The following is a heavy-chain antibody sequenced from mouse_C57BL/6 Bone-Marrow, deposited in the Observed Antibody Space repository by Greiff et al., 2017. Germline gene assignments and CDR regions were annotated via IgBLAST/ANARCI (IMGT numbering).Heavy chain of an antibody. V-gene: IGHV5-12*01. D-gene: IGHD4-1*01. Sequence: DVHLVESGGGLVQPGGSLKLSCAASGFTFSDYYMYWVRQTPEKRLEWVAYISNGGGSTYYPDTVKGRFTISRDNAKNTLYLQMSRLKSEDTAMYYCAGLWDGAGFAYWGQGTLVTVSA. CDR2: ISNGGGST. CDR1: GFTFSDYY. CDR3: AGLWDGAGFAY. J-gene: IGHJ3*01.